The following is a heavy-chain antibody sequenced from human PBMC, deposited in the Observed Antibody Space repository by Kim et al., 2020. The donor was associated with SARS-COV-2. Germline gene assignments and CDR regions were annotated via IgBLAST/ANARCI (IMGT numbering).Heavy chain of an antibody. Sequence: GGSLRLSCAASGFTFSSYAMSWVRQAPGKGLEWVSGISGSGGSTYYVDSVKGRFTISRDNSKNTLYLLMNSLRAEDTAVYYCASDSSYYPSQVSYFALWGRGTLVTVSS. CDR2: ISGSGGST. CDR3: ASDSSYYPSQVSYFAL. CDR1: GFTFSSYA. J-gene: IGHJ2*01. V-gene: IGHV3-23*01. D-gene: IGHD3-22*01.